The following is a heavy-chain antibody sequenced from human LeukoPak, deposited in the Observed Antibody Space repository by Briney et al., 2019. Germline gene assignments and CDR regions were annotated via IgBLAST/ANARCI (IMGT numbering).Heavy chain of an antibody. V-gene: IGHV3-30*03. D-gene: IGHD2-2*02. Sequence: PGRSLRLSCAASGFTFSSYGMHWVRQAPGKGLEWVAVISYDGSNKYYADSVKGRFTISRDNSKNTLYLQMNSLRAEDTAVYYCARVSPSPAAAIPEDYWGQGTLVTVSS. CDR2: ISYDGSNK. CDR3: ARVSPSPAAAIPEDY. CDR1: GFTFSSYG. J-gene: IGHJ4*02.